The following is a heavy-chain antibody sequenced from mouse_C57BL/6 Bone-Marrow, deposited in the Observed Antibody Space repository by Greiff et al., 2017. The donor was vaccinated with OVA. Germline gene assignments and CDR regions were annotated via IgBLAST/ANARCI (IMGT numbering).Heavy chain of an antibody. CDR1: GYTFTSYD. J-gene: IGHJ2*01. V-gene: IGHV1-85*01. CDR3: ARYYDYDVNYFDY. Sequence: VQLKESGPELVKPGASVKLSCKASGYTFTSYDINWVKQRPGQGLERIGWIYPRDGSTKYNEKFKGKATLTVDTSSSTAYMELHSLTSEDSAVYFCARYYDYDVNYFDYWGQGTTLTVSS. D-gene: IGHD2-4*01. CDR2: IYPRDGST.